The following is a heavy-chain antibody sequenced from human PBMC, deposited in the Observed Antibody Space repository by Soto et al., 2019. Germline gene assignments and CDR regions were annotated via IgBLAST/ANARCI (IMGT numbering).Heavy chain of an antibody. CDR2: ISAYNGNT. CDR1: VYTFPSYG. V-gene: IGHV1-18*01. D-gene: IGHD6-13*01. CDR3: ARDPPTIASAGREDY. Sequence: ASVKVSCKASVYTFPSYGISWVRQAPGQGLEWMGWISAYNGNTSYAQKLQGRVTMTTDTSTSTAYMELRSLRSDDTAVYYCARDPPTIASAGREDYWGQGTLVTVSS. J-gene: IGHJ4*02.